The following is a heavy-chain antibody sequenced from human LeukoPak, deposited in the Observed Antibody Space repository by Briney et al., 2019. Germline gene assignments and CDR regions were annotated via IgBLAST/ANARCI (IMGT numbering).Heavy chain of an antibody. CDR2: ISSSSSTI. CDR1: GFTFSSYS. J-gene: IGHJ4*02. Sequence: PGGSLRLSCAASGFTFSSYSMNWVRQAPGKGLEWVSYISSSSSTIYYADSVKGRFTISRDNSKNTLYLQMNSLRAEDTAVYYCAKAGPLDRGGYNIDYWGQGTLVTVSS. V-gene: IGHV3-48*01. CDR3: AKAGPLDRGGYNIDY. D-gene: IGHD5-24*01.